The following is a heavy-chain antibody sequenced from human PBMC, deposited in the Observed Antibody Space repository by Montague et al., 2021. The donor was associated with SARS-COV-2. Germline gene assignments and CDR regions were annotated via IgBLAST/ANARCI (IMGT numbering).Heavy chain of an antibody. CDR3: ARHMGHVLVCVTGANWFDP. Sequence: SETLSLTCSVSGDSISTSTDQWAWNRQSPGKGPEWVGSFSYSDSTHYNPNHRSRVTIAEDSSKNQFSLKLNSVTAADTDIYYCARHMGHVLVCVTGANWFDPWGQGTLVTVSS. CDR1: GDSISTSTDQ. J-gene: IGHJ5*02. CDR2: FSYSDST. V-gene: IGHV4-39*01. D-gene: IGHD6-13*01.